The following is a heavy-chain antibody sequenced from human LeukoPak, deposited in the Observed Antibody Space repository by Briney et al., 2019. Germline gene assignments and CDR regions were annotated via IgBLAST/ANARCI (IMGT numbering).Heavy chain of an antibody. Sequence: GGSLRLSCAASGFTFSSYAMHWVRQAPGKGLEWVSSISSSSSYIYYADSVKGRFTISRDNAKNSLYLQMNSLRAEDTAVYYCARGFSAVTTRADAFDIWGQGTMVTVSS. V-gene: IGHV3-21*01. J-gene: IGHJ3*02. CDR2: ISSSSSYI. CDR3: ARGFSAVTTRADAFDI. D-gene: IGHD4-17*01. CDR1: GFTFSSYA.